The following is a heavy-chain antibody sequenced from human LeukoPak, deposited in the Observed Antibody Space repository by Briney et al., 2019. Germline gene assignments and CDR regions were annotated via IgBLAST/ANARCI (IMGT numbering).Heavy chain of an antibody. J-gene: IGHJ4*02. CDR3: ARPAVGSNGLDY. CDR2: ISTDGSRT. D-gene: IGHD4-23*01. V-gene: IGHV3-64*01. CDR1: GFSFSSYA. Sequence: GGSLRLSCAASGFSFSSYAMHWVRQTPGKGLEFVSAISTDGSRTYYANSVKGRFTISRDNSKSTLNLQMGSVRADDMAVYYCARPAVGSNGLDYWGQGILVTVSS.